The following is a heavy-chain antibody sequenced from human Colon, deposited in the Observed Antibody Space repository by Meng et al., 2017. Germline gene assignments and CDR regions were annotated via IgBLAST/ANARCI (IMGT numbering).Heavy chain of an antibody. CDR2: INPNSGGT. J-gene: IGHJ4*02. Sequence: QVPLVQSWAEVKKPGASVKVSCKASAYTFAGYYMHWVRQAPGQGLEWMGRINPNSGGTNYAQKFQGRVTMTRDTSISTAYMELSRLRSDDTAVYYCARSPYDFWSGYSRIFDYWGQGTLVTVST. D-gene: IGHD3-3*01. CDR1: AYTFAGYY. CDR3: ARSPYDFWSGYSRIFDY. V-gene: IGHV1-2*06.